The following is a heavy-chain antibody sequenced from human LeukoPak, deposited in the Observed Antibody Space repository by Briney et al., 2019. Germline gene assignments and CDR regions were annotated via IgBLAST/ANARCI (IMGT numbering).Heavy chain of an antibody. CDR2: IYSGGST. D-gene: IGHD4-11*01. Sequence: GGSLRLSCAASGFTVSSNYMSWVRQAPGKGLEWVSVIYSGGSTYYADSVKGRFTISRDNSKNTLYLQMNSLRVEDTAVYFCAKTDYSTGPYDFWGQGTLVTVSS. CDR1: GFTVSSNY. CDR3: AKTDYSTGPYDF. J-gene: IGHJ4*02. V-gene: IGHV3-53*01.